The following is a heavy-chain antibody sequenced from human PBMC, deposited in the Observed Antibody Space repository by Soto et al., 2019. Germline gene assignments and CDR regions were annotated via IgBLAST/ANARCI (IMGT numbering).Heavy chain of an antibody. V-gene: IGHV3-21*01. CDR3: TRDLLFFYQEDDGVRASVPVSAFLLNRSSDL. J-gene: IGHJ2*01. D-gene: IGHD1-1*01. Sequence: GKGLEWVSSISSSSSYIYYANSWKGRFTIARDNAKISLYLQMNSRRAEDTAVYYCTRDLLFFYQEDDGVRASVPVSAFLLNRSSDL. CDR2: ISSSSSYI.